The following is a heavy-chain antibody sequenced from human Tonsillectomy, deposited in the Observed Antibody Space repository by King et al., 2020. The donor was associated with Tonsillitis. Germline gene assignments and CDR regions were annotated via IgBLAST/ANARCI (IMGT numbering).Heavy chain of an antibody. V-gene: IGHV4-38-2*01. D-gene: IGHD5-12*01. CDR3: ARAQGQVAIFLKKVGILFDY. Sequence: QLQESGQGLVKPSETLSLTCAVSGYSISSGYYWGWIRQPPGKGLEWIGSIYHSGSTYYNPSLKSRVTISVDTSKNQFSLKRSTVTAADTAVYYCARAQGQVAIFLKKVGILFDYWGQGTLVTVSS. CDR2: IYHSGST. J-gene: IGHJ4*01. CDR1: GYSISSGYY.